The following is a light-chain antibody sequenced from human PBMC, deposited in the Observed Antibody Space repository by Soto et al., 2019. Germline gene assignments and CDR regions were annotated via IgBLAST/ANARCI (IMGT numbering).Light chain of an antibody. V-gene: IGLV2-14*01. Sequence: QSALTQPASVSGSPGQSITISCTGTSSDIGGYKYVSWYQQHPGKAPKLIIYEVSNRPSEVSNRFSGSKSGNTASLTISGLQAEDEADYYCSSYTSSSTPYVFGTGTKVTGL. CDR1: SSDIGGYKY. J-gene: IGLJ1*01. CDR2: EVS. CDR3: SSYTSSSTPYV.